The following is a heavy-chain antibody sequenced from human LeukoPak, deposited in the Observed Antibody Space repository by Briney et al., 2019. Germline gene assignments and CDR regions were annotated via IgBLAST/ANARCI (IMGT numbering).Heavy chain of an antibody. Sequence: GGSLRLSCAASGFTFDDYGMGGGRQLPGRGLEWVSVINWNGGVTSYADSVKGRFTISRDNARNSLYLQMNSLRADEDTALYHCVRRYYDSSGYTKDAFDVWGQGTMVTVSS. CDR1: GFTFDDYG. CDR2: INWNGGVT. J-gene: IGHJ3*01. D-gene: IGHD3-22*01. CDR3: VRRYYDSSGYTKDAFDV. V-gene: IGHV3-20*01.